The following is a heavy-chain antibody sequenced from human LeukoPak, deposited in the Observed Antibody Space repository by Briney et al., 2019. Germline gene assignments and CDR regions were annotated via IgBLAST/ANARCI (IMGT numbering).Heavy chain of an antibody. J-gene: IGHJ4*02. Sequence: ASVKVSCKASGYTFTGYYMHWVRQAPGQGLEWMGWINPNSGGTNYAQKFQGRVTMTRDTSISTAYMELSRLRSDDTAVYYCARDADGSGTLLDYWGQGTLVTVSS. CDR2: INPNSGGT. CDR3: ARDADGSGTLLDY. D-gene: IGHD3-10*01. CDR1: GYTFTGYY. V-gene: IGHV1-2*02.